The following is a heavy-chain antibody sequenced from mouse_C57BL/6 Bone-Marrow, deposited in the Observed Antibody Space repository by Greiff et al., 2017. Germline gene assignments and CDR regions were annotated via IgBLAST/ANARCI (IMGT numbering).Heavy chain of an antibody. CDR3: ARGDDGYDLYAMDY. Sequence: VQLQQSDAELVKPGASVKLSCKVSGYTFTDYTIPWMKQRPEQGLEWIGYIYPSDGSTKYNEKFKGEATLTADKSSSTAYMQLTSLTSEDSAVYVCARGDDGYDLYAMDYWGQGTSVTVSS. V-gene: IGHV1-78*01. D-gene: IGHD2-2*01. J-gene: IGHJ4*01. CDR2: IYPSDGST. CDR1: GYTFTDYT.